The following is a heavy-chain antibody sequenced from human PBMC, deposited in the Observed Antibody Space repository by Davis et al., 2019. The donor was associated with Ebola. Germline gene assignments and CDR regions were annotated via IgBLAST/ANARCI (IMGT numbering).Heavy chain of an antibody. CDR3: ASQLLIAARPSWFDP. V-gene: IGHV4-34*01. Sequence: PSETLTLTCTAPGGPISSYYWSWIRQPPGKGLEWIGEINHSESTNYNPSLKSRVTISVDTSKNQFSLKLSTVNAADTAVYYCASQLLIAARPSWFDPWGQGTLVTVSS. CDR1: GGPISSYY. J-gene: IGHJ5*02. CDR2: INHSEST. D-gene: IGHD6-6*01.